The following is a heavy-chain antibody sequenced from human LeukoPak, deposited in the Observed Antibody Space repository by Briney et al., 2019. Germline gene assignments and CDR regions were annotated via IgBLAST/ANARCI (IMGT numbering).Heavy chain of an antibody. J-gene: IGHJ4*02. CDR2: IYYSGST. D-gene: IGHD3-16*01. CDR3: ARLRGGFFDY. Sequence: SETLSLTCTVSGGSISSYYWSWIRQPPGKGLEWIGYIYYSGSTYYNPSLKSRVTISVDTSKNQFSLKLSSVTAADTAVYYCARLRGGFFDYWGQGTLVTVSS. CDR1: GGSISSYY. V-gene: IGHV4-59*08.